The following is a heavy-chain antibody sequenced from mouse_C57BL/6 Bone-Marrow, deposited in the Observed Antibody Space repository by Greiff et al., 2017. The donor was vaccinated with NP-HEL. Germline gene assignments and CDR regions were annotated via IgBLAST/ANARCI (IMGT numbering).Heavy chain of an antibody. Sequence: EVHLVESGGDLVKPGGSLKLSCAASGFTFSSYGMSWVRQTPDKRLEWVATISSGGSYTYYPDSVKGRFTISRDNAKNTLYLQMSSQKSEDTAMYYCASPYDYDVAWFAYWGQGTLVTVSA. J-gene: IGHJ3*01. CDR1: GFTFSSYG. D-gene: IGHD2-4*01. CDR2: ISSGGSYT. V-gene: IGHV5-6*01. CDR3: ASPYDYDVAWFAY.